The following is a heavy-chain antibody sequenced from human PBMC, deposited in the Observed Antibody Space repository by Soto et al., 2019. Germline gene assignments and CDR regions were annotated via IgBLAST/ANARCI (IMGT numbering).Heavy chain of an antibody. CDR2: IYPGDSDT. CDR3: ARQVLQAPHYGMDV. Sequence: GESLKISCKGSGYTFTTYWIAWVRQMPGKGLEWMGVIYPGDSDTRYSPSFKGQVTISADKSISTAYLQWSSLKASDTAMYYCARQVLQAPHYGMDVWGQGTTVTVSS. J-gene: IGHJ6*02. V-gene: IGHV5-51*01. D-gene: IGHD2-15*01. CDR1: GYTFTTYW.